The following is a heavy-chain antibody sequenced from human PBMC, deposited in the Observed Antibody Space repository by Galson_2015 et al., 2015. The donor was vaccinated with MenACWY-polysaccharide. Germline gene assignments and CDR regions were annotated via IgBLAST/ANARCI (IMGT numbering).Heavy chain of an antibody. CDR1: GFTFSSYS. D-gene: IGHD3-22*01. CDR3: AREDSGGYYQLDY. V-gene: IGHV3-21*01. Sequence: SLRLSCAASGFTFSSYSMNRVRQAPGKGLEWVSSISSSGSHIYYADSVKGRFTISRDNAKNSLYLQMNSLRAEDTAVYYCAREDSGGYYQLDYWGQGTLVTVSS. CDR2: ISSSGSHI. J-gene: IGHJ4*02.